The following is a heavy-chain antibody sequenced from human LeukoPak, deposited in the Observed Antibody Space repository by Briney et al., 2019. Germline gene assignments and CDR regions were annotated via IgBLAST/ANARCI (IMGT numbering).Heavy chain of an antibody. CDR1: GHIFTVDS. D-gene: IGHD3-9*01. CDR3: ASRRMGAIRYRDY. CDR2: INPNSGGT. J-gene: IGHJ4*02. Sequence: ASVKVSCTASGHIFTVDSIHWVRQAPGQGLEWMGWINPNSGGTNYAQKFQGRVTMTRDTSISTAYMELSRLRSDDTAAYYCASRRMGAIRYRDYWGQGTLVTVSS. V-gene: IGHV1-2*02.